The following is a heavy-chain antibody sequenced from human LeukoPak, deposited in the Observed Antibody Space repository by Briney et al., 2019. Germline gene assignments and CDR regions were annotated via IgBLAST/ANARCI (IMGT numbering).Heavy chain of an antibody. D-gene: IGHD4-17*01. Sequence: SETLSLTCAVYGGSFSSYYWGWIRQPPGEGLEWIGSIYYSGSTYYNPSLKSRVTISVDTSKNQFSLKLSSVTAADTAVYYCARGHDYGDYVPGITFDYWGQGTLVTVSS. J-gene: IGHJ4*02. CDR1: GGSFSSYY. CDR3: ARGHDYGDYVPGITFDY. V-gene: IGHV4-39*07. CDR2: IYYSGST.